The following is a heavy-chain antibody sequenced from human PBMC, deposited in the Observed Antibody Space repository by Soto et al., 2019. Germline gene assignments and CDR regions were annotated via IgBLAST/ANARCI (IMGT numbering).Heavy chain of an antibody. V-gene: IGHV1-2*04. CDR1: GYTFTDHY. D-gene: IGHD3-10*01. CDR3: ARAKSFGSGELDY. J-gene: IGHJ4*02. Sequence: QVQLMQSGAEVKSPGASVKVSCKASGYTFTDHYILWVRQAPGQGLEWMGWVNPISGGTIYAPKFPGWVTMTRDTSTSTAYLELRSLTSDATAVYFCARAKSFGSGELDYWGQGTLVTVSS. CDR2: VNPISGGT.